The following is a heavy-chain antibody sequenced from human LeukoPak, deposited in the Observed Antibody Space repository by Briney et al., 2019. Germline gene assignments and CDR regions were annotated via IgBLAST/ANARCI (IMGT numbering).Heavy chain of an antibody. CDR3: AKRPYDFWSGYFFDS. Sequence: GGSLRLSCAASGFTFSNNAMSWVRQAPGKGLEWVSGISGSGGSTNYADSVKGRLTISRDNSKNTLYLQMSSLRAEDTAVYYCAKRPYDFWSGYFFDSWGQGILVTVSS. CDR1: GFTFSNNA. J-gene: IGHJ4*02. V-gene: IGHV3-23*01. CDR2: ISGSGGST. D-gene: IGHD3-3*01.